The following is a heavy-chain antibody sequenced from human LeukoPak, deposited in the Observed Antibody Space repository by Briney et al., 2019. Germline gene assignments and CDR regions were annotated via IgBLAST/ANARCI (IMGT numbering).Heavy chain of an antibody. CDR3: ARGTNGLRLLQVDY. CDR2: IIPIFGTA. V-gene: IGHV1-69*01. CDR1: GGTFSSYA. Sequence: ASVKVSCKASGGTFSSYAISWVRQAPGQGLEWMGGIIPIFGTANYARKFQGRVTITADESTSTAYMELSSLRSEDTAVYYCARGTNGLRLLQVDYWGQGTLVTVSS. J-gene: IGHJ4*02. D-gene: IGHD2-8*01.